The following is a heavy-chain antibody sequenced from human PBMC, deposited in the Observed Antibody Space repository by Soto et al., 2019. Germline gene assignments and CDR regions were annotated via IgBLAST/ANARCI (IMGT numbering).Heavy chain of an antibody. D-gene: IGHD3-22*01. CDR1: GGTFSSYA. Sequence: SVKVSCKASGGTFSSYAISWVRQAPGQGLEWMGGIIPIFGTANYAQKFQGRVTITADESTSTAYMELSSLRSEDTAVYYCARGFRYYYDSSGYYSTSYYYYGMDVWGQGTTVTVSS. V-gene: IGHV1-69*13. CDR2: IIPIFGTA. J-gene: IGHJ6*02. CDR3: ARGFRYYYDSSGYYSTSYYYYGMDV.